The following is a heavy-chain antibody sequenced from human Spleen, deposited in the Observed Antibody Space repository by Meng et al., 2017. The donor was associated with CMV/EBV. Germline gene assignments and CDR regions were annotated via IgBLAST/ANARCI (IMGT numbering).Heavy chain of an antibody. J-gene: IGHJ4*02. D-gene: IGHD2-2*02. CDR3: ARAGCSSTSCYTGRY. CDR1: GFTFSSYW. V-gene: IGHV3-7*01. Sequence: GGSLRLSCAASGFTFSSYWMSWVRQAPGKGLEWVANIKQDGSEKYYVDSVKGRFTISRDNAKNSLYLQMNSLRAEDTAVYYCARAGCSSTSCYTGRYWGQGTLVTVSS. CDR2: IKQDGSEK.